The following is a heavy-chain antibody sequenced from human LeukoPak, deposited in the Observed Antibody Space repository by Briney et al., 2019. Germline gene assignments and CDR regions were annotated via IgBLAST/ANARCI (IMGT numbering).Heavy chain of an antibody. CDR1: GYTFSSYG. CDR3: ARDRSSTMNDAFDI. Sequence: GASVKVSCRASGYTFSSYGLSWVRQAPGQGLEWMGWVSAYSANTNYAQKFQGRVAMTTDTSTSTAYMELRSLRTDDTAVYYCARDRSSTMNDAFDIWGQGTMVTVSS. V-gene: IGHV1-18*04. CDR2: VSAYSANT. D-gene: IGHD6-13*01. J-gene: IGHJ3*02.